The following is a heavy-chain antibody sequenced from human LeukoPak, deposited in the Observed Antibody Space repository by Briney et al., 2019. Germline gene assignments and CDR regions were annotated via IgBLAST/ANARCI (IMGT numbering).Heavy chain of an antibody. CDR2: TYTAGTT. Sequence: PGGALRLSCAASGFSVSNNYMSWVRQAPGKGLEWVSLTYTAGTTYYADSVKGRFTISRDNSKNTLYLQMSSLRAEDTAMYYCARDGDYGPDYWAREPWSPSPQ. CDR3: ARDGDYGPDY. CDR1: GFSVSNNY. J-gene: IGHJ4*02. D-gene: IGHD4-17*01. V-gene: IGHV3-66*01.